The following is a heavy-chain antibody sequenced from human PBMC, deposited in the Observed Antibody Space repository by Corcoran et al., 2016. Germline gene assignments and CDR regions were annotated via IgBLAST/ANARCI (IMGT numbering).Heavy chain of an antibody. V-gene: IGHV3-30*18. CDR3: AKGNGGAYYYGMYV. Sequence: QVQLVESGGGVVQPGRSLRLSCAASGFTFSSYGMHWVRQAPGKGLEWVAVISYDGSNKYYADSVKGRFTISRDNSKNTLYLQMNSLRAEDTAVYYCAKGNGGAYYYGMYVWGQGTTVTVSS. D-gene: IGHD1-1*01. CDR2: ISYDGSNK. J-gene: IGHJ6*02. CDR1: GFTFSSYG.